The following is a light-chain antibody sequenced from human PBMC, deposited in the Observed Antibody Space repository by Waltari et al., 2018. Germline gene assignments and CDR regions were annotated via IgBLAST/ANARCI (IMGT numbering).Light chain of an antibody. CDR2: GAS. J-gene: IGKJ2*01. CDR1: QSISNN. V-gene: IGKV3-15*01. CDR3: QHYNNWPMYT. Sequence: ELVMTQSPATLSVSPGERASLSCRASQSISNNLAWYQQKPGQAPRLLIYGASTRATGIPARFSGTGSATEFTLTISSLQSEDFAVYYCQHYNNWPMYTFGQGTKLEMK.